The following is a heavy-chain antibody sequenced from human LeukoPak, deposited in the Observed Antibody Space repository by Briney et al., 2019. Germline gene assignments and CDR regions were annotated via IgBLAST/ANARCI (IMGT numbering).Heavy chain of an antibody. CDR3: AKAEPASGYDY. D-gene: IGHD1-14*01. Sequence: GGSLRLSCAASGFTFSPCGMHWVRQAPGKGLEWVSYISDNSRTIYYADSVKGRFTISRDNAKNSVYLQMNSLRAEDTAVYYCAKAEPASGYDYWGQGTLVTVSS. J-gene: IGHJ4*02. CDR2: ISDNSRTI. CDR1: GFTFSPCG. V-gene: IGHV3-48*01.